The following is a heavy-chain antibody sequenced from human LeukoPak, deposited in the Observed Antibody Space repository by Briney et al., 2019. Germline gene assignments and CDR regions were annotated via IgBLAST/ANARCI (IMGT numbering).Heavy chain of an antibody. J-gene: IGHJ4*02. CDR3: ARQSTVVVAYIDY. CDR1: GGSISSSSYY. D-gene: IGHD4-23*01. V-gene: IGHV4-39*01. Sequence: SETLSLTCTDSGGSISSSSYYWGWIRQPPGKGLEWIGSIYYSGSTYYNPSLKSRVTISVDTSKNQFSLKLSSVTAADTAVYYCARQSTVVVAYIDYWGQGTLVTVSS. CDR2: IYYSGST.